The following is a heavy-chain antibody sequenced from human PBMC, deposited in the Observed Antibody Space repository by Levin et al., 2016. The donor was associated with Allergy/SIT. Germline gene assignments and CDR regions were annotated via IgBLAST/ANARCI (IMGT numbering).Heavy chain of an antibody. D-gene: IGHD2-15*01. J-gene: IGHJ6*02. V-gene: IGHV3-23*01. CDR1: GFSFSRYL. CDR2: IGGSGTRA. CDR3: AKYISLWWQLLYFYSDAMDV. Sequence: GESLKISCAASGFSFSRYLMNWVRQAPGKGLEWVSAIGGSGTRAYYADSVKGRFIMSRDNSKNMMYLQMNSLRGEDTAVYYCAKYISLWWQLLYFYSDAMDVWGQGTTVTVSS.